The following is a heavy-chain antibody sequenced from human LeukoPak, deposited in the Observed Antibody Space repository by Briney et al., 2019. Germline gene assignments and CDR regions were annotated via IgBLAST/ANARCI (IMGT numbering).Heavy chain of an antibody. CDR2: ISGSGGST. Sequence: GGSLRLSCAAFGFPLSSYAMSWVRQAPGKGLEWVSAISGSGGSTYYADSVKGRFTISRDNSKNTLYLQMNSLRAEDTAVYYCAKSAGTNYHYYMDVWGKGTTVTISS. CDR3: AKSAGTNYHYYMDV. CDR1: GFPLSSYA. D-gene: IGHD6-13*01. J-gene: IGHJ6*03. V-gene: IGHV3-23*01.